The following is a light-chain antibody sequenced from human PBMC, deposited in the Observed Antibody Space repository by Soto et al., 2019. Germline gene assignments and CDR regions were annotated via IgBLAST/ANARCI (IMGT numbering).Light chain of an antibody. CDR3: QKFNAVPT. V-gene: IGKV1-27*01. Sequence: DIQMTQSPSSLSASVGDRVTITCRASQAINNYLAWYQQKPGKVPTLLISAASTLQSGVPSRFSGSGPGTDFTLTISSLQPEDVSTYYCQKFNAVPTFGGGPKVDI. CDR1: QAINNY. CDR2: AAS. J-gene: IGKJ4*01.